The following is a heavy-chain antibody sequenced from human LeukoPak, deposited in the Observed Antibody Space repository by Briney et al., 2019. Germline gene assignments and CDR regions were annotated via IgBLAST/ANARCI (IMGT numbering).Heavy chain of an antibody. CDR1: GFSFSIDI. V-gene: IGHV3-23*01. J-gene: IGHJ6*04. CDR2: IGTSGDR. CDR3: AKNRPEDV. Sequence: GGSLRLSCAASGFSFSIDIMSWVRQARGTGLEWVSLIGTSGDRYYADSVKGRFTISRDNSKNTLYLQMNSLRAEDTAVYYCAKNRPEDVWGKGTTVTVSS.